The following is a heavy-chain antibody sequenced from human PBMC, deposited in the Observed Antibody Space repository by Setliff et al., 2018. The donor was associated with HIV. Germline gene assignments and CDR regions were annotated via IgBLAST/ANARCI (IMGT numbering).Heavy chain of an antibody. CDR1: GFTFSSYS. Sequence: GGSLRLSCAASGFTFSSYSMNWVRQAPGKGLEWLSYISSTSTTIYYAASVKGRFTISRDNAKNSLYLEMNSLRVEDTAVYYCAREDQLLSGDYYYYGMDVWGQGTTVTVSS. J-gene: IGHJ6*02. V-gene: IGHV3-48*01. CDR2: ISSTSTTI. CDR3: AREDQLLSGDYYYYGMDV. D-gene: IGHD2-2*01.